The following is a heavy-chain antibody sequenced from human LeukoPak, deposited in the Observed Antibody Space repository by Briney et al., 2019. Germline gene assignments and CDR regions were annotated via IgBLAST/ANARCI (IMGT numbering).Heavy chain of an antibody. CDR1: GGSISSYY. J-gene: IGHJ3*02. CDR2: IYYSGST. V-gene: IGHV4-59*01. D-gene: IGHD2-21*02. CDR3: ARTQARLGLLDAFDI. Sequence: SETLSLTCTVSGGSISSYYWSWIRQPPGKGLEWMGYIYYSGSTNYNPSLKSRVTISVDTSKNQFSLKLSSVTAADTAVYYCARTQARLGLLDAFDIWGQGTMVTVSS.